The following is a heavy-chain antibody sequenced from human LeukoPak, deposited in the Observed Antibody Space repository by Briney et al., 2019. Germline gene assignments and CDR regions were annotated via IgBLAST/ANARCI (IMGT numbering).Heavy chain of an antibody. CDR3: ARLMWGSYYYYGMDV. J-gene: IGHJ6*02. D-gene: IGHD1-26*01. V-gene: IGHV4-34*01. Sequence: SETLSLTCAVYGGSFSGYYWSWIRQPPGNGLEWIGEINHSGSTNYNPSLKSRVTISVDTSKNQFSLKLSSVTAADTAVYYCARLMWGSYYYYGMDVWGQGTTVTVSS. CDR1: GGSFSGYY. CDR2: INHSGST.